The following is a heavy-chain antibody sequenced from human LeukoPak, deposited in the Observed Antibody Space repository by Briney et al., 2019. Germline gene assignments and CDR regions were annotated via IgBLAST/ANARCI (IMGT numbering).Heavy chain of an antibody. CDR2: ISGSGGST. D-gene: IGHD2-2*01. V-gene: IGHV3-23*01. CDR3: ATAHYCSSTNCYLGY. J-gene: IGHJ4*02. Sequence: PGGSLRLSCAASGFTFSIYAMSWVRQAPGKGLEWVSAISGSGGSTYYADSVKGRFTISRDNSKNTLYLQMNSLRDEDTAVYYCATAHYCSSTNCYLGYWGKGTLVTVSS. CDR1: GFTFSIYA.